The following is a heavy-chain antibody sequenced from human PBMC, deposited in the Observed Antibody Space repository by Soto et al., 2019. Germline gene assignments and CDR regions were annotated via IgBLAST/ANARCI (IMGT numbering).Heavy chain of an antibody. D-gene: IGHD2-2*01. V-gene: IGHV3-23*01. CDR2: INSRGGST. J-gene: IGHJ4*02. CDR3: AKDRSSTSCYAFDY. CDR1: GFTFSSYA. Sequence: EVQLLESGGGLVQPGGSLRLSCAASGFTFSSYAMSWVRQAPGKGLEWVSAINSRGGSTYYADSVKGRFTISRDSSKNTLYLAMNSLRAEDTAVYYCAKDRSSTSCYAFDYWGQGTLVTVSS.